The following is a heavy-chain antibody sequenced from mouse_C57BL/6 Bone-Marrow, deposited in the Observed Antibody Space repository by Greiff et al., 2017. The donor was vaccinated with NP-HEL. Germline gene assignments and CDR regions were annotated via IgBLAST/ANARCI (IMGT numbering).Heavy chain of an antibody. CDR3: ASRGLPVVATDFDY. CDR2: IYPGDGDT. CDR1: GYAFSSSW. J-gene: IGHJ2*01. D-gene: IGHD1-1*01. V-gene: IGHV1-82*01. Sequence: QVQLQQSGPELVKPGASVKISCKASGYAFSSSWMNWVKQRPGKGLEWIGRIYPGDGDTNYNGKFKGKATLTADKSSSTAYMQLSSLTSEDSAVYFCASRGLPVVATDFDYWGQGTTLTVSS.